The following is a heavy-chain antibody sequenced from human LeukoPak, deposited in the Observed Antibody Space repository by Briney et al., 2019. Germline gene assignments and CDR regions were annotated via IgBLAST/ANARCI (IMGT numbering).Heavy chain of an antibody. V-gene: IGHV3-66*01. Sequence: PGGSLRLSCAASEFIVSGNYISWVRQAPGKGLEWVSVIYYSGNTYYADSVRGRFTISTDNFKNTLYLQMNSLRAEDTAVYYCARGIIDYSGYDYWGQGTLVTVSS. D-gene: IGHD5-12*01. CDR3: ARGIIDYSGYDY. J-gene: IGHJ4*02. CDR1: EFIVSGNY. CDR2: IYYSGNT.